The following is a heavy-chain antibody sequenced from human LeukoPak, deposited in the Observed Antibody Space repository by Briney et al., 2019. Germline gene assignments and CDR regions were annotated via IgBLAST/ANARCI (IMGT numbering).Heavy chain of an antibody. Sequence: NPSETLSLTCAVYGGSFSGYYWSWIRQPPGKGLEWIGEINHSGSTNYNPSLKSRVTISVDTSKNQFSLKLSSVPAADTAVYYCARGRPPPYYGSGKEFDYWGQGTLVTVSS. V-gene: IGHV4-34*01. CDR2: INHSGST. CDR3: ARGRPPPYYGSGKEFDY. D-gene: IGHD3-10*01. CDR1: GGSFSGYY. J-gene: IGHJ4*02.